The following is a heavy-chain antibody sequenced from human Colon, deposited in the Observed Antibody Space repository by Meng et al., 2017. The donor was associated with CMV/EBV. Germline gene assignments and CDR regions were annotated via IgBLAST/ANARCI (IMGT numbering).Heavy chain of an antibody. J-gene: IGHJ4*02. CDR1: GLTVNHVW. D-gene: IGHD3-3*01. V-gene: IGHV3-15*01. CDR2: IKSEPRGGTT. CDR3: TTDSGRGPRPLFGN. Sequence: GLTVNHVWIGWALHGSGKGLEWVGHIKSEPRGGTTHYAESVKGRFTMSRDDSKNAFYLQMNNLKLEDTAVYYCTTDSGRGPRPLFGNWGQGTLVTVSS.